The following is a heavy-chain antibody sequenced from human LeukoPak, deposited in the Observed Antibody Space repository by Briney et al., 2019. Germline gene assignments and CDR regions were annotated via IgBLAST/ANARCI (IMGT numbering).Heavy chain of an antibody. Sequence: GGSLRLSCAASGFDFSSNWMHWVRHAPGQGLVWVSRIKGDGISTSYADSVKGRFTISRDIAKNTLYLQMNSLRAEDTGVYYCAKDHYWSIDYWGRGTLVTVSS. CDR3: AKDHYWSIDY. CDR2: IKGDGIST. D-gene: IGHD3-3*01. V-gene: IGHV3-74*01. J-gene: IGHJ4*02. CDR1: GFDFSSNW.